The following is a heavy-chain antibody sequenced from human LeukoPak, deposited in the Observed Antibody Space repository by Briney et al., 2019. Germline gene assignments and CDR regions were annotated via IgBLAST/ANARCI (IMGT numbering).Heavy chain of an antibody. CDR3: ARDPNIAAAGTNWFDP. J-gene: IGHJ5*02. CDR1: GGTFSSYA. CDR2: IIPIFGIA. Sequence: ASVKVSCKASGGTFSSYAISWVRQAPGQGLEWMGRIIPIFGIANYAQKFQGRVTLTADKSTSTAYMELSSLRSEDTAVYYCARDPNIAAAGTNWFDPWGQGTLVTVSS. V-gene: IGHV1-69*04. D-gene: IGHD6-13*01.